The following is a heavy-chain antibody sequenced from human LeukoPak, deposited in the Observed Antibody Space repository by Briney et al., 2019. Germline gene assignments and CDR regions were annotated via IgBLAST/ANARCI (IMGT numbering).Heavy chain of an antibody. CDR1: GYTLTELS. D-gene: IGHD3-10*01. Sequence: ASVKVSCKVSGYTLTELSMHWVRQAPGKGLEWMGGFDPEDGETIYAQKFQGRVTMTEGTSTDTAYMELSSLRSEDTAVYYCATGPQTYYYGSGSYYATDYWGQGTLVTVSS. V-gene: IGHV1-24*01. CDR2: FDPEDGET. CDR3: ATGPQTYYYGSGSYYATDY. J-gene: IGHJ4*02.